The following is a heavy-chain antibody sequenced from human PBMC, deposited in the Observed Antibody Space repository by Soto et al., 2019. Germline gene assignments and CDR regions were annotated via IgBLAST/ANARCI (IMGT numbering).Heavy chain of an antibody. D-gene: IGHD3-22*01. CDR1: GGSISSGDYY. CDR2: IYYSGST. Sequence: QVQLQESGPGLVKPSQTLSLTCTVSGGSISSGDYYWRWIRQPPGKGLEWIGYIYYSGSTYYNPSLKGRVTISVDTSKSQCSLKLSSVTAADTAVYYCATERQYYYDSSGYHYYFDYWGQGTLFTVSS. V-gene: IGHV4-30-4*01. J-gene: IGHJ4*02. CDR3: ATERQYYYDSSGYHYYFDY.